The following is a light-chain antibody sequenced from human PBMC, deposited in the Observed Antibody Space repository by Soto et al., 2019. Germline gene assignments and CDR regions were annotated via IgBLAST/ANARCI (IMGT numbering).Light chain of an antibody. CDR2: LNSDGSH. CDR1: SGHSSYA. CDR3: QTWGTGTYVV. V-gene: IGLV4-69*01. Sequence: PVLTQSPSASASLGASVKLTCTLSSGHSSYAIAWHQQQPEKGPRYLMKLNSDGSHSKGDGIPDRFSGSSSGAERYLTIASRQSEDEADDYWQTWGTGTYVVFGGGTKLTVL. J-gene: IGLJ2*01.